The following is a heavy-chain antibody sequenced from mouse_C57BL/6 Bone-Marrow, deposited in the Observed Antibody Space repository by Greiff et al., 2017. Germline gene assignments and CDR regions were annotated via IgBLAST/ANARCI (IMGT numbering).Heavy chain of an antibody. CDR3: ARHMTTVVAKYFDV. Sequence: QVQLQQSGAELARPGASVKLSCKASGYTFTSYGISWVKQRTGQGLEWIGEIYPRSGNTYYNEKFKGNATLTADKSSSTAYMELRSLTSEDSAVYFGARHMTTVVAKYFDVWGTGTTVTVSS. D-gene: IGHD1-1*01. J-gene: IGHJ1*03. V-gene: IGHV1-81*01. CDR1: GYTFTSYG. CDR2: IYPRSGNT.